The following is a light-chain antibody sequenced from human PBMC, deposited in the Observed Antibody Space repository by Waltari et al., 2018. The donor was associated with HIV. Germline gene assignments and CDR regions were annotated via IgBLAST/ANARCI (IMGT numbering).Light chain of an antibody. CDR3: QQFADLPLT. Sequence: DIQMTQSPSSLSASVGDKVTITCQASQDIRHYLNWYQKKTGKAPNLLIYDASKLHTGVPSRFSGSGSGTHLTFTITSLQPEDIGTYYCQQFADLPLTFVEGTQVEI. J-gene: IGKJ4*01. CDR2: DAS. CDR1: QDIRHY. V-gene: IGKV1-33*01.